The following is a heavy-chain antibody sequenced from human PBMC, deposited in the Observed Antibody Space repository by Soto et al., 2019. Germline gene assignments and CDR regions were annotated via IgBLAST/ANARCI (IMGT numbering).Heavy chain of an antibody. D-gene: IGHD6-13*01. V-gene: IGHV1-18*01. CDR2: ISAYSGST. CDR1: GYTFTTYG. J-gene: IGHJ4*02. CDR3: ASDFTKSSSWPYYFDY. Sequence: QVQLVQSGAEVKKPGASVKVSCKASGYTFTTYGISWVRQAPGQGLEWMGWISAYSGSTKFAQKLQGRVTMTTDTSTTKAYMELRSLTSDDTAVYYCASDFTKSSSWPYYFDYWGQGTLVTVSS.